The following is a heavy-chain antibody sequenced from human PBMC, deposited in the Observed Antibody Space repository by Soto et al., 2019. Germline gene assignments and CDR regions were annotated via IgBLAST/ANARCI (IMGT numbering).Heavy chain of an antibody. V-gene: IGHV6-1*01. CDR3: ARSKWELLRNYYYGMDV. D-gene: IGHD1-26*01. CDR1: GDSVSSNSAA. CDR2: TYYRSKWYN. J-gene: IGHJ6*02. Sequence: SQTLSLTCVISGDSVSSNSAAWNWIRQSPSRGLEWLGRTYYRSKWYNDYAVSVKSRITINPDTSKNQFSLQLNSVTPEDTAVYYCARSKWELLRNYYYGMDVWGQGTTVTSP.